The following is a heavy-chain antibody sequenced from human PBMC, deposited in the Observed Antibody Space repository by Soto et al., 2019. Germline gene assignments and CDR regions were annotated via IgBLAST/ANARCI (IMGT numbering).Heavy chain of an antibody. V-gene: IGHV2-5*02. Sequence: QITLKESGPTLVKPTQTLTLTCTFSGFSRSTSGVGVGWIRQPPGKALEGLVIIYWDDDKRYSPSLRSRLTISKDTSKNQVVLIMTNVDPEDTATYFCAHRRIGVSQWNYGDFDYWGQGILVTVSS. CDR1: GFSRSTSGVG. D-gene: IGHD3-3*01. CDR3: AHRRIGVSQWNYGDFDY. J-gene: IGHJ4*02. CDR2: IYWDDDK.